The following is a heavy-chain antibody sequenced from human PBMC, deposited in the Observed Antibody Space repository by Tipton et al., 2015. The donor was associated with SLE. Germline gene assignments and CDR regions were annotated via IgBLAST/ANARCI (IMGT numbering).Heavy chain of an antibody. Sequence: TLSLTCSVSGYSISSGYYWGWIRQPPGKGLEWIGSIWHSGSNYRNPSLKSRVTISVDTSKNQFSLKLRSVTAADTAVYYCARDKSSHSKYILDYWGQGTLVTVSS. D-gene: IGHD3-3*02. CDR1: GYSISSGYY. J-gene: IGHJ4*02. V-gene: IGHV4-38-2*02. CDR2: IWHSGSN. CDR3: ARDKSSHSKYILDY.